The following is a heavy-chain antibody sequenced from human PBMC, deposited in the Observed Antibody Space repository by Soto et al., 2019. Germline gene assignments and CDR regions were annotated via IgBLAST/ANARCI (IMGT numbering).Heavy chain of an antibody. CDR2: INPNSGDT. D-gene: IGHD3-10*01. Sequence: QVQLMQSGAEVKKPGASVELSCKASGYTFTDYQIHWVRQAPGQGLEWMGWINPNSGDTNFAEKFQGWVTMTRDVSISTAYLELGSLKSDDTAVYYCATQNSDYGSGTYSYWGQGTLVTVSS. CDR3: ATQNSDYGSGTYSY. CDR1: GYTFTDYQ. J-gene: IGHJ4*02. V-gene: IGHV1-2*04.